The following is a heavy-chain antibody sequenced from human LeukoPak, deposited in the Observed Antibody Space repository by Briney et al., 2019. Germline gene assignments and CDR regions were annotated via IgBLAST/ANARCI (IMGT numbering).Heavy chain of an antibody. V-gene: IGHV3-23*01. J-gene: IGHJ2*01. CDR2: ISGSGGST. CDR3: AKDGCGGHCSWYFDL. D-gene: IGHD2-21*01. CDR1: GFTFSSYA. Sequence: QPGGSLRLSCAASGFTFSSYAMSWVRQAPGKGLEWVSAISGSGGSTYYADSVKGRFTISRDNSKNTLYLQMNNLRAEDTAVYYCAKDGCGGHCSWYFDLWGRGTLVTVSS.